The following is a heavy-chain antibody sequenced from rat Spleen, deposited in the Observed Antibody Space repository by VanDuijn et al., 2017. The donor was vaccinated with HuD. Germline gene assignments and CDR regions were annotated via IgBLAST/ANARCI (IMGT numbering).Heavy chain of an antibody. V-gene: IGHV5-31*01. CDR3: TRENLVVDY. CDR2: ITQTGDNT. J-gene: IGHJ2*01. Sequence: EVQVVESGGGLVQPGRSLKLSCVVSGFTFNNFWMTWIRQAPGKGLEWIATITQTGDNTYYPDSVKGRITISRDNAKNTLYLQMNSLMSEDTATYYCTRENLVVDYWGHGVMVTVSS. CDR1: GFTFNNFW.